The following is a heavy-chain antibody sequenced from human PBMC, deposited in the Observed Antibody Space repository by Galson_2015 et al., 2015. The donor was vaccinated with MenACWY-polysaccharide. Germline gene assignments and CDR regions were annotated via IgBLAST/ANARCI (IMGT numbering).Heavy chain of an antibody. CDR3: ARTFVDFDS. D-gene: IGHD3-16*02. CDR2: MNTNSGNT. CDR1: GYTFTNYD. V-gene: IGHV1-8*01. Sequence: SVKVSCKASGYTFTNYDINWVRQAPGQGLEWMAWMNTNSGNTDYAQKFHGRVTLTKDTSINTAYVELSSLRSEDTAMYYCARTFVDFDSWGQETPVAVSS. J-gene: IGHJ5*01.